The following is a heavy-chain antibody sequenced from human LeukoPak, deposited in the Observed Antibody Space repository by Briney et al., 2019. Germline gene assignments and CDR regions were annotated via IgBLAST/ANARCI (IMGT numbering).Heavy chain of an antibody. J-gene: IGHJ4*02. CDR3: ARDVVVVPAAPPA. D-gene: IGHD2-2*01. Sequence: KPSETLSLTCTVSGGSISTYYWTWIRQPPGKGLEWIGYIYYTGDTDYNPSLKSRVTISLDTSKTQFSLNLNSVTAADTAVYYCARDVVVVPAAPPAWGQGTLVTVSS. CDR2: IYYTGDT. CDR1: GGSISTYY. V-gene: IGHV4-59*12.